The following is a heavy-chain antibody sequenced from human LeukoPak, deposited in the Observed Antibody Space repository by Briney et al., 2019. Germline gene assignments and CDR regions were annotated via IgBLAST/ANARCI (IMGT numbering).Heavy chain of an antibody. J-gene: IGHJ6*02. Sequence: GSLRLSCAASGFTFSSYAMSWVRQAPGKGLEWIGEINHSGSTNYNPSLKSRVTISVDTSKNQFSLKLSSATAADTAVYYCARGRRDSSSWDRTYYGMDVWGQGTTVTVSS. CDR3: ARGRRDSSSWDRTYYGMDV. CDR1: GFTFSSYA. D-gene: IGHD6-13*01. CDR2: INHSGST. V-gene: IGHV4-34*01.